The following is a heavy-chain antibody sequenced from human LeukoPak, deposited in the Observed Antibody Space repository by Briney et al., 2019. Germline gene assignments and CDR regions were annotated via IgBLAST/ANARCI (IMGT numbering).Heavy chain of an antibody. CDR3: ALGDRSRLRYFDWVGY. V-gene: IGHV1-69*05. J-gene: IGHJ4*02. CDR2: IIPIFGTA. D-gene: IGHD3-9*01. Sequence: SVKVSCKASGGTFSSYAISWVRQAPGQGLEWMGGIIPIFGTANYAQKFQGRVTITTDESTSTAYMGLSSLRSEDTAVYYCALGDRSRLRYFDWVGYWGQGTLVTVSS. CDR1: GGTFSSYA.